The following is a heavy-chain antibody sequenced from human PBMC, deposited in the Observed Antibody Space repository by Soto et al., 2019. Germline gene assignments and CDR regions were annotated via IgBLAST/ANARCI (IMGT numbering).Heavy chain of an antibody. J-gene: IGHJ4*02. Sequence: ASVKVSCKASGGTFSSYAISWVRQAPGQGLEWMGGIIPIFGTANYAQKFQGRVTITADESTSTAYMELSSLRSEDTAVYYCARGSPMVRGPLWYFDYWGQGTLVTVSS. V-gene: IGHV1-69*13. CDR3: ARGSPMVRGPLWYFDY. CDR1: GGTFSSYA. D-gene: IGHD3-10*01. CDR2: IIPIFGTA.